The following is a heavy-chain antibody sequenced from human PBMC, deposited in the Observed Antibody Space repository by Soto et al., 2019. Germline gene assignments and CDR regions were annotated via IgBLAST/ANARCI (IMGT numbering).Heavy chain of an antibody. J-gene: IGHJ4*02. CDR1: GGTFSSYA. V-gene: IGHV1-69*13. Sequence: SVKVSCKASGGTFSSYAISWVRQAPGQGLEWMGGIIPIFGTANYAQKFQGRVTITADESTSTAYMELSSLRSEDTAVYYCSTAPTPRVYYFDYWGQGTLLTVSS. CDR3: STAPTPRVYYFDY. CDR2: IIPIFGTA.